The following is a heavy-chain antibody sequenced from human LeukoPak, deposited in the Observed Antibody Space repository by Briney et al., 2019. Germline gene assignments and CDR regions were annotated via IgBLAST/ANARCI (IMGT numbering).Heavy chain of an antibody. J-gene: IGHJ1*01. V-gene: IGHV1-2*02. D-gene: IGHD6-13*01. CDR1: GYTFTGYY. Sequence: ASVKVSCKASGYTFTGYYMHWVRQAPGQGLEWMGWINPNSGGTNYAQKFQGRVTMTRDTSISTAYTELSRLRSDDTAVYYCARVVRAAAAPRSYFQHWGQGTLVTVSS. CDR2: INPNSGGT. CDR3: ARVVRAAAAPRSYFQH.